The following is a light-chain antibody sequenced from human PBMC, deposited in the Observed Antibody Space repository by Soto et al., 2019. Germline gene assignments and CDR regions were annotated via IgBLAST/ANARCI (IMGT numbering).Light chain of an antibody. V-gene: IGKV1-39*01. J-gene: IGKJ1*01. CDR2: AAS. Sequence: DIQMTQSPSSLSASVGDRVTITCRASQSISSYLNWYQQKPGKAPKLLIYAASSLQSGVPSRFSGSGSGTAFTLTISSLQPEDFATYYCQQSYSTPPTFGQGTTVEIK. CDR1: QSISSY. CDR3: QQSYSTPPT.